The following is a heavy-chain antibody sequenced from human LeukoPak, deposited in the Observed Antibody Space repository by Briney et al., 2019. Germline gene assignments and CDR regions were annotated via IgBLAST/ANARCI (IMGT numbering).Heavy chain of an antibody. D-gene: IGHD3-3*01. CDR2: INHSGST. V-gene: IGHV4-34*01. CDR1: GGSFSGYY. Sequence: PSETLSLTCAVYGGSFSGYYWSWIRQPPGKGLEWIGEINHSGSTNYNPSLKSRVTISVDTSKNQFSLKLSSVTAADTAVYYCARRWGSRSFGLPYYYYYMDVWGKGTTVTVSS. CDR3: ARRWGSRSFGLPYYYYYMDV. J-gene: IGHJ6*03.